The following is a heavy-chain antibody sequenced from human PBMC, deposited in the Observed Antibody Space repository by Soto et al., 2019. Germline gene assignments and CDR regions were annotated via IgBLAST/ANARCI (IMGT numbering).Heavy chain of an antibody. V-gene: IGHV1-69*13. CDR1: GGTSSSYA. J-gene: IGHJ3*02. Sequence: SVKVSCKASGGTSSSYAISWVRQAPGQGLEWMGGIIPIFGTANYAQKFQGRVTITADESTSTAYMELSSLRSEDTAVYYCARDGPYYYDRSGYYYDAFGIWGQGTMVTVSS. CDR3: ARDGPYYYDRSGYYYDAFGI. D-gene: IGHD3-22*01. CDR2: IIPIFGTA.